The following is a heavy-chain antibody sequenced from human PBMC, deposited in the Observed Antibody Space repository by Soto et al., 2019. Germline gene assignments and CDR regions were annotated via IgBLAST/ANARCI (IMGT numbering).Heavy chain of an antibody. CDR2: MDSTGTT. D-gene: IGHD4-17*01. Sequence: SETLSLTCNVSGASINNVFWTWIRQPPGKGLEWIGYMDSTGTTFNNPFLKSRVTISIDKSMKQFSLNLRSVTAADTAVYYCARRDYGDKFFDSWGQGPLVTVSS. CDR1: GASINNVF. CDR3: ARRDYGDKFFDS. V-gene: IGHV4-59*01. J-gene: IGHJ4*02.